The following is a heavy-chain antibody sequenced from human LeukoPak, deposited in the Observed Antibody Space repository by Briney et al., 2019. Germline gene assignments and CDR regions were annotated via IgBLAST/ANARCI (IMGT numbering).Heavy chain of an antibody. V-gene: IGHV4-39*01. CDR1: GDSISSSNYY. Sequence: PSETLSLTCTVSGDSISSSNYYWGWIRQPPGKGLEWIGTIYYSGETYYSPSLKSRITISRDTSKNLFSLSLTSVTAADTAVYYCARHHDYLWMTYRRPGDYFDFWGQGILVTVSS. J-gene: IGHJ4*02. CDR3: ARHHDYLWMTYRRPGDYFDF. D-gene: IGHD3-16*02. CDR2: IYYSGET.